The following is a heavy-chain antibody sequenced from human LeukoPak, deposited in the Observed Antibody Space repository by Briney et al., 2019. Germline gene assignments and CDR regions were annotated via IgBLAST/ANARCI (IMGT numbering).Heavy chain of an antibody. Sequence: SQTLSLTCAISGDSVSRNNIAWNCIRQSPSRGLECLGRTYFGSKWYHEYAISVKGRITINPDTSKNQFSLQLNSVIPEDTAIYYCARGLGWPYFDSWGQGTLVTVSS. V-gene: IGHV6-1*01. CDR3: ARGLGWPYFDS. D-gene: IGHD5-24*01. CDR1: GDSVSRNNIA. J-gene: IGHJ4*02. CDR2: TYFGSKWYH.